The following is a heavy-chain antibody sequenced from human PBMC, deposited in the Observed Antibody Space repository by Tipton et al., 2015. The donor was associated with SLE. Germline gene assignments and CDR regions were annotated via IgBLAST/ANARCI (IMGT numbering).Heavy chain of an antibody. Sequence: LRLSCTVSGGSISSYYWSWIRQPPGKGLEWIGYIYYSGSTNYNPSLKSRVTISVDTSKNQSSLELSSVTAADTAVYYCARWAGPTVNFDYWGQGTLVTVSS. V-gene: IGHV4-59*01. J-gene: IGHJ4*02. CDR3: ARWAGPTVNFDY. CDR2: IYYSGST. CDR1: GGSISSYY. D-gene: IGHD4-11*01.